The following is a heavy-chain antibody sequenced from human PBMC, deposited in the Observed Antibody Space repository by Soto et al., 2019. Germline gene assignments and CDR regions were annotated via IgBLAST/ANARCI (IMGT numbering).Heavy chain of an antibody. CDR2: INHSGST. V-gene: IGHV4-34*01. CDR1: GGSFSGYY. D-gene: IGHD6-6*01. Sequence: PSETLSLTCAVYGGSFSGYYWSWIRQPPGKGLEWFGEINHSGSTNYNPSLKSRVTISVDTSKNQFSLKLSSVTAADTAVYYCARAGWIAARRVFDYWGQGTLVTVSS. J-gene: IGHJ4*02. CDR3: ARAGWIAARRVFDY.